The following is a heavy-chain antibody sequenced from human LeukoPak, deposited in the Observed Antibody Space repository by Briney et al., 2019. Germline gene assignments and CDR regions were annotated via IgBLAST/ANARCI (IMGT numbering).Heavy chain of an antibody. CDR1: GGSISSYY. CDR3: AREWRSSSAGITN. Sequence: SETLSLTCTVSGGSISSYYWSWIRQPPGKGLEWIGYIYYSGSTNYNPSLKSRVTISVDTSKNQFSLKLSSVTAADTAVYYCAREWRSSSAGITNWGQGTLVTVSS. CDR2: IYYSGST. D-gene: IGHD6-6*01. V-gene: IGHV4-59*01. J-gene: IGHJ4*02.